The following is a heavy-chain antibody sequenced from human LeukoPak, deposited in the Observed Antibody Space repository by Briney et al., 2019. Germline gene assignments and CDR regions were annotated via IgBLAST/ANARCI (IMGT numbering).Heavy chain of an antibody. CDR3: ARAPTGVTTSGNY. J-gene: IGHJ4*02. CDR2: ISSSGSTI. V-gene: IGHV3-11*04. D-gene: IGHD4-17*01. CDR1: GFTFSDYY. Sequence: KSGGSLRLSCAASGFTFSDYYMSWIRQAPGKGLEWVSYISSSGSTIYYADSVKGRFTIPRDNAKNSLYLQMNSLRAEDTAVYYCARAPTGVTTSGNYWGQGTLVTVSS.